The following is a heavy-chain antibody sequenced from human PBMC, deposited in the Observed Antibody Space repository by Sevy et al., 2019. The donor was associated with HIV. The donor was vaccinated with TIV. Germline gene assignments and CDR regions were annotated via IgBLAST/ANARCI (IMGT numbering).Heavy chain of an antibody. CDR3: ARPRANYVDHYFFYAMDV. V-gene: IGHV3-30-3*01. CDR1: GFAFSNYYA. D-gene: IGHD4-17*01. CDR2: ISYDGSDK. J-gene: IGHJ6*02. Sequence: GGSLRLSCAASGFAFSNYYAMHWVRQARGKGLEWVAHISYDGSDKYYADSVKGRFTISRDNFKNTLYLQMNSLTTEDTAVYYCARPRANYVDHYFFYAMDVWGQGTTVTVSS.